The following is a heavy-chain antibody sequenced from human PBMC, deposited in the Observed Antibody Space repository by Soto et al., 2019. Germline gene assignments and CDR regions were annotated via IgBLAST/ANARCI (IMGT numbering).Heavy chain of an antibody. CDR1: GFTFRDYA. CDR3: AKDLGDNDYYYYGMDV. CDR2: LSGTGGNT. Sequence: EVQLLESGGGLVQRGGSLRLSCVASGFTFRDYAVTWVRQAPGKGLEWFSALSGTGGNTFYADSVKGRFTISRDNSKNTLYLQMNSLRAEDTAVYYCAKDLGDNDYYYYGMDVWGQGTTVTVSS. V-gene: IGHV3-23*01. D-gene: IGHD4-17*01. J-gene: IGHJ6*02.